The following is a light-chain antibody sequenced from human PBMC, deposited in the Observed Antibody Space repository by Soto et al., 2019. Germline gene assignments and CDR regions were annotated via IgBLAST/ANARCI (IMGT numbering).Light chain of an antibody. Sequence: EIVLTQSPGTLSLSPGDRATLSCRASQSLSSRYLAWYRQKPGQAPRLLIYGASNRATDIPDRFSGSGSGTDFTLTISRLEPDDFAVYYCQQYSSSPPTLGGGTKVEIK. CDR2: GAS. CDR1: QSLSSRY. V-gene: IGKV3-20*01. J-gene: IGKJ4*01. CDR3: QQYSSSPPT.